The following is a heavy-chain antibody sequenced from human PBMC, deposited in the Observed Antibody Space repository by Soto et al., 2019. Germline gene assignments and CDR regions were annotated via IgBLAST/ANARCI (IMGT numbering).Heavy chain of an antibody. D-gene: IGHD6-19*01. CDR2: IYYSGST. V-gene: IGHV4-59*01. J-gene: IGHJ5*02. Sequence: PSETLSLTCTVSGGSISSYYWSWIRQPPGKGLEWIGYIYYSGSTNYNPSLKSRVTISADTSKNQFSLKLSSVTAADTAVYYCARWYSSGWLNWFDPWGQGTLVTVSS. CDR1: GGSISSYY. CDR3: ARWYSSGWLNWFDP.